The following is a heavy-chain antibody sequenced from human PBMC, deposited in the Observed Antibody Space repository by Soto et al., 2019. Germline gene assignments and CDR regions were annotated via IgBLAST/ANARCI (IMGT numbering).Heavy chain of an antibody. D-gene: IGHD3-22*01. CDR3: AGEGYYYDSSGYYPHV. CDR2: IDPSDSYT. V-gene: IGHV5-10-1*01. J-gene: IGHJ3*01. CDR1: GYSFTSYW. Sequence: HGESLKISCKGSGYSFTSYWISWVRQMPGKGLEWMGRIDPSDSYTNYSPSFQGHVTISADKSISTAYLQWSSLKASDTAMYYCAGEGYYYDSSGYYPHVWGQGTMVTVSS.